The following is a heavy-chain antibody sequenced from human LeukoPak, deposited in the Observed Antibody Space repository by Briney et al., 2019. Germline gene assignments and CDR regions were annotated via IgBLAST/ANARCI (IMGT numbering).Heavy chain of an antibody. J-gene: IGHJ4*02. CDR1: GGSFSGYY. CDR3: ARNTQWLGSYYFDY. V-gene: IGHV4-34*01. Sequence: SETLSLTCAVYGGSFSGYYWSWIRQPPGKGLEWIGEINHSGSTNYNPSLKSRVTISVDTSKNQFSLKLSSVTAADTAVYYCARNTQWLGSYYFDYWGQGTLVTVSS. CDR2: INHSGST. D-gene: IGHD6-19*01.